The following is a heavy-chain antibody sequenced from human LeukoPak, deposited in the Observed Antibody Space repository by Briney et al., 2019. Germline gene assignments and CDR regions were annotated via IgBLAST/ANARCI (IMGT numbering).Heavy chain of an antibody. D-gene: IGHD7-27*01. CDR1: GYTFIHYF. J-gene: IGHJ4*02. CDR2: INSNTGGT. Sequence: ASVKVSCKACGYTFIHYFIHWVRQAPGQGLEWMGRINSNTGGTEYTQKFKGRVTMTRDTSITTVYMELSSLTSDDSAVYYCARDLSSTSNWELDYWGQGTLVTVSS. CDR3: ARDLSSTSNWELDY. V-gene: IGHV1-2*06.